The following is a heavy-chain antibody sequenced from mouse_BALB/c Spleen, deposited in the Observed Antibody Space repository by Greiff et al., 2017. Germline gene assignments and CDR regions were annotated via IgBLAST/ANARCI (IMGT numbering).Heavy chain of an antibody. V-gene: IGHV5-6-3*01. J-gene: IGHJ2*01. CDR1: GFTFSSYG. CDR3: ARDLPWDY. CDR2: INSNGGST. Sequence: EVMLVESGGGLVQPGGSLKLSCAASGFTFSSYGMSWVRQTPDKRLELVATINSNGGSTYYPDSVKGRFTISRDNAKNTLYLQMSSLKSEDTAMYYCARDLPWDYWGQGTTLTVSS.